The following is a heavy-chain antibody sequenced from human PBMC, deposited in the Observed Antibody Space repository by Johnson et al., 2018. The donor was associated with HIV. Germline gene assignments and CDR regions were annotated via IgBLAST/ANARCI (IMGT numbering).Heavy chain of an antibody. Sequence: VQLVESGGGLIQPGGSLRLSCVASGFTVRKGLEWVSRINSDGSSTSYADSVKGRFTISRDNTKNTLDLQMNSLRAEYTAVYYCAREKRWGLMITFGGPHAFDIWGQGTMVTVSS. J-gene: IGHJ3*02. CDR3: AREKRWGLMITFGGPHAFDI. CDR2: INSDGSST. D-gene: IGHD3-16*01. CDR1: GFTV. V-gene: IGHV3-74*01.